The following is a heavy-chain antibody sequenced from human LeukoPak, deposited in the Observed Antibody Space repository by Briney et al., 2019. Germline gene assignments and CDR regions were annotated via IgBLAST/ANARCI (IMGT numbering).Heavy chain of an antibody. J-gene: IGHJ4*02. CDR1: GFTFSSYS. CDR3: ARDIPDGKAFDY. Sequence: GGPLRLSCAASGFTFSSYSMNWVRQAPGKGLEWVSSITSISSYIYYADSVKGRFTISRDNAKNSLYLQMNSLRAEDAAVNYCARDIPDGKAFDYWGQGTLVTVSS. D-gene: IGHD2-21*01. CDR2: ITSISSYI. V-gene: IGHV3-21*01.